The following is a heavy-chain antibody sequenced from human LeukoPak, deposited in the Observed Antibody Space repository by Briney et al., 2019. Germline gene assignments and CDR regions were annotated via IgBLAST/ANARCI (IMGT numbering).Heavy chain of an antibody. J-gene: IGHJ4*02. Sequence: GGSLRLSCAASGFTFSSNWMYWVRHAPGKGLVWVSRINSDGSTTSYVDSVKGRFTISRDNAKSTLYLQMNSLRAEDTAVYYCSRGGPIDYWGQGTLVTVSS. CDR1: GFTFSSNW. V-gene: IGHV3-74*01. CDR2: INSDGSTT. CDR3: SRGGPIDY.